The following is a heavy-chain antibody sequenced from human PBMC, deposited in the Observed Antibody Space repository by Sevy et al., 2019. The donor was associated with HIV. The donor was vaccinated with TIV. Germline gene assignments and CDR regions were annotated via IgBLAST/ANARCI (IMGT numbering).Heavy chain of an antibody. CDR1: GFSFSSYA. V-gene: IGHV3-23*01. CDR3: ATDRSSGWPL. Sequence: GGSLRLSCAASGFSFSSYAMNWVRQAPGEGLEWVSTISGPGGSTYYADSVKGRFTISRDNSKNTLFLQMNSLRAEDTAIYYCATDRSSGWPLWGQGNLVTVSS. CDR2: ISGPGGST. J-gene: IGHJ4*02. D-gene: IGHD6-19*01.